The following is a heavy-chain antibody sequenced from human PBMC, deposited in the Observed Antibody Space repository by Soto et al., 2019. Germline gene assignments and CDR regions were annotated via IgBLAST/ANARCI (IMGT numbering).Heavy chain of an antibody. J-gene: IGHJ1*01. CDR3: ARDKSSNWYVEYFQH. D-gene: IGHD6-13*01. CDR2: IWYDGSNK. CDR1: GFTFSSYG. Sequence: QVQLVESGGGVVQPGRSLRLSCAASGFTFSSYGMHWVRQAPGKGLEWVAVIWYDGSNKYYADSVKGRFTISRDNSKNTLYLQMNSLRAEDTAVYYCARDKSSNWYVEYFQHWGQGTLVTVSS. V-gene: IGHV3-33*01.